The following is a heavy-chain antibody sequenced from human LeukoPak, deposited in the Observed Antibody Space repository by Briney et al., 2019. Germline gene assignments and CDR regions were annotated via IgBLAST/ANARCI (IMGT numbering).Heavy chain of an antibody. CDR3: AKIVEGVAGTSYYFDY. CDR2: ISGSGGST. V-gene: IGHV3-23*01. CDR1: GFTFSSYA. D-gene: IGHD6-19*01. J-gene: IGHJ4*02. Sequence: GGSLRLSCAASGFTFSSYAMSWVRQAPGKGLEWVSAISGSGGSTYYADSVKGRFTISRDNSKNTLYLQMNSLRAEDTAVYYCAKIVEGVAGTSYYFDYWGQRTLVTVSS.